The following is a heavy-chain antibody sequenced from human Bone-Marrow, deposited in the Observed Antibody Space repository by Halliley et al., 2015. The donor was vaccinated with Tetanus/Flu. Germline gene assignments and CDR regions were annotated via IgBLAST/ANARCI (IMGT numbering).Heavy chain of an antibody. J-gene: IGHJ2*01. CDR2: IDPSSSYA. V-gene: IGHV5-10-1*01. CDR3: AFLAAPATDSWYVDV. Sequence: RIDPSSSYANYGPSFQGRVTISADESLSTAYLQWSSLEASDTAMYYCAFLAAPATDSWYVDVWGRGTLVTVSS. D-gene: IGHD6-13*01.